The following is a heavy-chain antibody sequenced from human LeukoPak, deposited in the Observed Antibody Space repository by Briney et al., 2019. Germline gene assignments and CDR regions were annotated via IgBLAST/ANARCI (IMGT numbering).Heavy chain of an antibody. D-gene: IGHD6-13*01. CDR2: ISGSGGST. V-gene: IGHV3-23*01. CDR3: AKALDSSSSPFDY. CDR1: GFTFSSYA. Sequence: GGSLRLSCAASGFTFSSYAMSWVRQAPGKGLEWVSAISGSGGSTYYADSVRGRFTISRDNSKNTLYLQMNSLRAEDTAVYYCAKALDSSSSPFDYWGQGTLVTVSS. J-gene: IGHJ4*02.